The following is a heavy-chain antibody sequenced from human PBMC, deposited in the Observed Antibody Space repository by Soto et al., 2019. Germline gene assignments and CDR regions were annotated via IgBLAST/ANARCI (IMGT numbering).Heavy chain of an antibody. J-gene: IGHJ6*03. CDR3: ARKAGYSNYFPVVNYYYCMDV. CDR1: GGSFSGYY. CDR2: INHSGST. Sequence: PSETLSLTCAVYGGSFSGYYWSWIRQPPGKGLEWIGEINHSGSTNYNPSLKSRVTISVDTSKNQFSLKLSSVTAADTAVYYCARKAGYSNYFPVVNYYYCMDVWGKGSTVPVYS. V-gene: IGHV4-34*01. D-gene: IGHD4-4*01.